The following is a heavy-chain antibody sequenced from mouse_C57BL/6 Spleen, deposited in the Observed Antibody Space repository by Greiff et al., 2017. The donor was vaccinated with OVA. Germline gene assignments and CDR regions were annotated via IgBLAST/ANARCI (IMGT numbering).Heavy chain of an antibody. CDR3: TREGDGNYPAWFAY. V-gene: IGHV1-15*01. D-gene: IGHD2-1*01. Sequence: VQLQQSGAELVRPGASVTLSCKASGYTFTDYEMHWVKQTPVHGLEWIGAIDPETGGTAYNQKFKGKAILTADKSSSTAYMELRSLTSEDSAVYYCTREGDGNYPAWFAYGGQGTLVTVSA. CDR2: IDPETGGT. CDR1: GYTFTDYE. J-gene: IGHJ3*01.